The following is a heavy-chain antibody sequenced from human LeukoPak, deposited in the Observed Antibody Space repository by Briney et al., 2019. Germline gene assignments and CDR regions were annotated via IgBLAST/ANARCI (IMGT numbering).Heavy chain of an antibody. J-gene: IGHJ4*02. CDR3: ARLASRDSWSGYSVFSGY. V-gene: IGHV5-51*01. CDR2: IYPRDSDT. Sequence: GESLKISCKSSGYSFTTYWIGWVRQMPGKGLEWMGIIYPRDSDTRYSPSFQGQVTISADKSVSTAYLQWSSLKASDTAMYYCARLASRDSWSGYSVFSGYWGQGTLVTVSS. CDR1: GYSFTTYW. D-gene: IGHD3-3*01.